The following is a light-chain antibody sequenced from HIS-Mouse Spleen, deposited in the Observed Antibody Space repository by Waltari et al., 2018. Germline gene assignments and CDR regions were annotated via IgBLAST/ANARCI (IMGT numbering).Light chain of an antibody. CDR2: RNN. V-gene: IGLV1-47*01. Sequence: QSVLTQPPSASGTPGQRVTISCSGSSSNIGSNYVYWYQQTPGTAPKLRIYRNNPRPSGVPDRFSGSKSGTSASLAISGLRSEDEADYYCAAWDDSLSGVFGGGTKLTVL. J-gene: IGLJ2*01. CDR1: SSNIGSNY. CDR3: AAWDDSLSGV.